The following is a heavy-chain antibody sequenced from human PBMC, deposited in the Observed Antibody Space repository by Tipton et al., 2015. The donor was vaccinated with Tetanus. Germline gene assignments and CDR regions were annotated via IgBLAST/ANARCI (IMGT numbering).Heavy chain of an antibody. CDR2: IDPDSGGT. J-gene: IGHJ6*02. V-gene: IGHV1-2*02. D-gene: IGHD3-22*01. CDR1: GYTFTGYY. Sequence: QVQLVQSGAEVKKPGDSVKVSCKASGYTFTGYYIYWVRQTPGQGLEWMGWIDPDSGGTVYTQKFQVRVTVTRDTSISTAYMELGGLRSDDTAVYYCARDRGDYIYYGMDAWGPGTTVTVS. CDR3: ARDRGDYIYYGMDA.